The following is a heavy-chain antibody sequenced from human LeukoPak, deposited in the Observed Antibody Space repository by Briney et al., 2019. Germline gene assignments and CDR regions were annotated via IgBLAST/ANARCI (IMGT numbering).Heavy chain of an antibody. V-gene: IGHV3-23*01. Sequence: GGSLRLSCAASGFTFSSYAMSWVRQAPGKGLEWVSAISGSGDSTYYADSVKGRFTISRDNSKNTLYLQMNSLRAEDTAVYYCAKGDWTELNYYYYYMDVWGKGTTVTVSS. CDR3: AKGDWTELNYYYYYMDV. CDR1: GFTFSSYA. D-gene: IGHD3-10*01. CDR2: ISGSGDST. J-gene: IGHJ6*03.